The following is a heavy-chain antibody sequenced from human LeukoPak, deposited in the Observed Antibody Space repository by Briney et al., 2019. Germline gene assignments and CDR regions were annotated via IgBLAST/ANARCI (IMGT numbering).Heavy chain of an antibody. V-gene: IGHV1-69*05. CDR3: ARSYSSSGELDY. D-gene: IGHD6-6*01. J-gene: IGHJ4*02. CDR1: RGTFSSYA. Sequence: KVSCKASRGTFSSYAISWVRQAPGQGLEWMGGVIPIFGTANYAQKFQGRVTITTDESTSTAYMELSSLRSEDTAVYYCARSYSSSGELDYWGQGTLVTVSS. CDR2: VIPIFGTA.